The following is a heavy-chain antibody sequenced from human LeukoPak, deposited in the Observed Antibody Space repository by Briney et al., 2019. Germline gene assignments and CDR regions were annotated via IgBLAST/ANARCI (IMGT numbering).Heavy chain of an antibody. J-gene: IGHJ2*01. Sequence: GGSLRLSCAASGFTFSSYAMSWVRQAPGKGLEWVSGISGSGGSTYYADSVKGRFTISRDNSKNTLYLQMNSLRAEDTAVYYCAKTPKPATTLGYFDLWGRGTLVTVSS. CDR1: GFTFSSYA. CDR3: AKTPKPATTLGYFDL. D-gene: IGHD6-25*01. V-gene: IGHV3-23*01. CDR2: ISGSGGST.